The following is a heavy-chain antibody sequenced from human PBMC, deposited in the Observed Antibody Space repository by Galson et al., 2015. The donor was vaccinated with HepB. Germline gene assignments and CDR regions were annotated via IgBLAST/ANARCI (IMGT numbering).Heavy chain of an antibody. V-gene: IGHV3-66*01. Sequence: SLRLSCAASGFTVSSNYMSWVRQAPGKGLEWVSVIYSGGSTYYADSVKGRFTISRDNSKNTLYLQMNSLRAEDTAVYYCARDLIVEMATIRGDSYGMDVWGQGTTVTVSS. D-gene: IGHD5-24*01. CDR2: IYSGGST. J-gene: IGHJ6*02. CDR3: ARDLIVEMATIRGDSYGMDV. CDR1: GFTVSSNY.